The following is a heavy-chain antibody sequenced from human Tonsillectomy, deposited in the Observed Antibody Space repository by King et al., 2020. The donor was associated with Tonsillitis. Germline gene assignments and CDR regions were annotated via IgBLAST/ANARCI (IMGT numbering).Heavy chain of an antibody. CDR2: IRSKAYGGTT. CDR1: GFTFGDYA. V-gene: IGHV3-49*04. D-gene: IGHD3-10*01. Sequence: VQLVESGGGLVQPGRSLRLSCITSGFTFGDYAMSWVRQAPGKGLEWVGFIRSKAYGGTTEYAASVKGRFSISRDDSKSIAYLQMNSLKTEDTAVYYCTRDSGWFGEWDYYYVDVWGKGTTVTVSS. CDR3: TRDSGWFGEWDYYYVDV. J-gene: IGHJ6*03.